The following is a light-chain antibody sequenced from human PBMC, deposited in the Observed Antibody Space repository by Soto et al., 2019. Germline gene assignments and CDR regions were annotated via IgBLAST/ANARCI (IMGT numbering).Light chain of an antibody. CDR3: LQSYNFPRT. V-gene: IGKV1-6*01. CDR2: AAS. Sequence: AIQMTQSPSSLSASVGDRVTISCRASQGIRSDLAWYQQKPGKAPKLLIFAASTLQSGVPSRSSGRGSATDFTLTISSLQPEDFATYYCLQSYNFPRTFGQGTKVEIK. J-gene: IGKJ1*01. CDR1: QGIRSD.